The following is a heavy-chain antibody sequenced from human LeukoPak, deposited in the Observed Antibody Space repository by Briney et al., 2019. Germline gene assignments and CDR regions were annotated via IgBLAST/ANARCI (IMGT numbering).Heavy chain of an antibody. V-gene: IGHV3-30*18. Sequence: PGRSLRLSGAAYGFTFSSYGMHWVRQAPGKGLEWVAVISYDGSNKYYADSVKGRFTISRDNSKNTLYLQMNSLRAEDTAVYYYAKDSQKLVVARYGMDVWGQGTTVTVSS. CDR3: AKDSQKLVVARYGMDV. CDR1: GFTFSSYG. CDR2: ISYDGSNK. J-gene: IGHJ6*02. D-gene: IGHD3-22*01.